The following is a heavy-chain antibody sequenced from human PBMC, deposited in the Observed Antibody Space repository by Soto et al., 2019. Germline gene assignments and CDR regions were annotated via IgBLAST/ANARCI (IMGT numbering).Heavy chain of an antibody. D-gene: IGHD3-22*01. CDR1: GFTFSSYA. Sequence: GGSLRLSCAASGFTFSSYAMSWVRQAPGKGLEWVSAISGSGGSTYYADSVKGRFTISRDNSKNTLYLQMNSLRAEDTAVYYCANQKYYYDSSGYYYLYYFDYWGQGTLVTVSS. J-gene: IGHJ4*02. CDR3: ANQKYYYDSSGYYYLYYFDY. CDR2: ISGSGGST. V-gene: IGHV3-23*01.